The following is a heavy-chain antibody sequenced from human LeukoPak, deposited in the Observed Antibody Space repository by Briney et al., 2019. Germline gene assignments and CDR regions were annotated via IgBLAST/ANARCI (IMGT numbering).Heavy chain of an antibody. CDR2: IYWDDDK. Sequence: SGPTLVNPTQTLTLTCAFSGFSLTTRGVGVGWIRQPPGKALEWLALIYWDDDKRYSPSLKSRLTITQDTSKKQVVLTVTNLDPVDTATCYCARLAYYDNSGSSRPFDIWGQGTRVTVSS. V-gene: IGHV2-5*02. CDR1: GFSLTTRGVG. CDR3: ARLAYYDNSGSSRPFDI. D-gene: IGHD3-22*01. J-gene: IGHJ3*02.